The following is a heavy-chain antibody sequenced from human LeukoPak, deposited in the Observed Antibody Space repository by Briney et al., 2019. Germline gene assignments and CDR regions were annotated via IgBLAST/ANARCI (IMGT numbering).Heavy chain of an antibody. D-gene: IGHD6-6*01. CDR2: MNPNSGNT. CDR1: GYTFTSYD. J-gene: IGHJ4*02. CDR3: ARRYSSSSSFDY. V-gene: IGHV1-8*01. Sequence: ASVKVSCKASGYTFTSYDINWVRQATGQGLEWMGWMNPNSGNTGYAQKFQGRVTMTRDTSTSTVYMELSSLRSEDTAVYYCARRYSSSSSFDYWGQGTLVTVSS.